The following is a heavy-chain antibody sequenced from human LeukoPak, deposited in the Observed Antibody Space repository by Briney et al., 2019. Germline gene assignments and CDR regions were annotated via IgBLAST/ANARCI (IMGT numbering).Heavy chain of an antibody. J-gene: IGHJ4*02. Sequence: SETLSLTCTVSGNSIRSSSYYWGWIRQPPGKGLEWIGYIYYSGSTYYSSSLKSRVTISVDTSKNQFSLKLNSVIAADTAVYYCASRYYYDSSGYFLYWGQGTLVTVSS. CDR2: IYYSGST. V-gene: IGHV4-39*01. D-gene: IGHD3-22*01. CDR3: ASRYYYDSSGYFLY. CDR1: GNSIRSSSYY.